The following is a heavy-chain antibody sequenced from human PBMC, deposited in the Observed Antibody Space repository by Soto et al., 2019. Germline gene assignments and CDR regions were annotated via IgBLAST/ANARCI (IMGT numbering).Heavy chain of an antibody. V-gene: IGHV4-34*01. Sequence: SETLSLTCAVYGGSFSGYYWSWIRQPPGKGLEWIGEINHSGSTNYNPSLKSRVTISVDTPKNQFSLKLSSVTAADTAVYYCARGYSSSSAFDIWGQGTMVTVSS. J-gene: IGHJ3*02. D-gene: IGHD6-6*01. CDR1: GGSFSGYY. CDR3: ARGYSSSSAFDI. CDR2: INHSGST.